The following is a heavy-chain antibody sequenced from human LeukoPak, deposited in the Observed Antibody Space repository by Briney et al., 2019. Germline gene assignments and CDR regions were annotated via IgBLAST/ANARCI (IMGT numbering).Heavy chain of an antibody. CDR3: ARGSWYERVFDY. CDR2: ISYDGSNK. Sequence: GGSLRLSCAASGFTFSSYAMHWVRQAPGKGLEWVAVISYDGSNKYYADSVKGRFTISRDNSKNTLYLQMNSLRAEDTAVYYCARGSWYERVFDYWGQGTLVTVSS. J-gene: IGHJ4*02. CDR1: GFTFSSYA. D-gene: IGHD6-13*01. V-gene: IGHV3-30*01.